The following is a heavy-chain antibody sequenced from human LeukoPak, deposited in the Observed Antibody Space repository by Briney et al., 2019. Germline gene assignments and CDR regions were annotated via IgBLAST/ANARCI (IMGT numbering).Heavy chain of an antibody. J-gene: IGHJ5*02. Sequence: GASVKVSCNASGYTFTSYYMHWVRQAPGKGLEWMGGFDPEDGETIYAQKFQGRVTMTEDTSTDTAYMELSSLRSEDTAVYYCATDTTRVDNWFDPWGQGTLVTVSS. D-gene: IGHD1-26*01. V-gene: IGHV1-24*01. CDR2: FDPEDGET. CDR3: ATDTTRVDNWFDP. CDR1: GYTFTSYY.